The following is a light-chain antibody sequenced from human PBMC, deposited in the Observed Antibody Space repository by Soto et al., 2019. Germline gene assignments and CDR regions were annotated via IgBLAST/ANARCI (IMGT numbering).Light chain of an antibody. CDR1: KNDIGVYDF. Sequence: QSVLTQAPSASGSPGQSVTISCTGTKNDIGVYDFVSWYQHHPGKAPRLIIYEVVQRPSGVPDRFSGSKSGNTASLTVSGLQAADEADYYCRPYRSVGTAVFGTGPKVTVL. CDR2: EVV. J-gene: IGLJ1*01. V-gene: IGLV2-8*01. CDR3: RPYRSVGTAV.